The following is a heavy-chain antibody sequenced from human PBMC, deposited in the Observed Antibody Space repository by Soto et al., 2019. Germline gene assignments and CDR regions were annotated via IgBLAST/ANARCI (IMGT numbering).Heavy chain of an antibody. V-gene: IGHV1-69*04. CDR2: IIPILGIA. CDR1: GYTFTSYG. J-gene: IGHJ4*02. CDR3: AIGSYDSSVPGY. D-gene: IGHD3-22*01. Sequence: SVKVSCKASGYTFTSYGISWVRQAPGQGLEWMGRIIPILGIANYAQKFQGRVTITADKSTSTAYMELSSLRSEDTAVYYCAIGSYDSSVPGYWGQGTLVTVSS.